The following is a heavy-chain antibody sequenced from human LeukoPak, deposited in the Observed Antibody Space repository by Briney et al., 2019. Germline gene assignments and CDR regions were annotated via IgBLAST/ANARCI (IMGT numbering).Heavy chain of an antibody. D-gene: IGHD3-16*01. J-gene: IGHJ5*02. Sequence: GASVKVSCKASGYTFTSYGISWVRQAPGQGLEWMRWISAYNGNTNYAQKLQGRVTMTTDTSTSTAYMELRSLRSDDTAVYYCARLNINGGENWFDPWGQGTLVTVSS. V-gene: IGHV1-18*04. CDR2: ISAYNGNT. CDR1: GYTFTSYG. CDR3: ARLNINGGENWFDP.